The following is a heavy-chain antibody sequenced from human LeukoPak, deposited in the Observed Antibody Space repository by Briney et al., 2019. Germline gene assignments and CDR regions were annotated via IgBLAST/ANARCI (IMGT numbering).Heavy chain of an antibody. J-gene: IGHJ3*02. CDR3: ARSKGISTSLEGFDI. D-gene: IGHD2-2*01. CDR2: VNPDSGGT. V-gene: IGHV1-2*02. Sequence: ASVKVSCKTSGYTFTPYYMHWVRQAPGQGLEWMAWVNPDSGGTIYAQKFQGRVTVTRDTSFSTAYMALSRLRSDDTAVYYCARSKGISTSLEGFDIWGQGTMVTVSS. CDR1: GYTFTPYY.